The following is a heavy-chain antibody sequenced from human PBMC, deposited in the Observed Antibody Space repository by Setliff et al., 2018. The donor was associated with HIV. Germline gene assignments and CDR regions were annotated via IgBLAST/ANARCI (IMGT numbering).Heavy chain of an antibody. V-gene: IGHV4-39*07. CDR2: ISYSGGI. CDR3: ARANLYSSGPLDY. CDR1: GGSINSSSYY. Sequence: SETLSLTCTVSGGSINSSSYYWGWIRQPPGKGLDWIGSISYSGGIYYNPSLKSRVTLSIDTSKNQFSLRLTFLAAADTAVYFCARANLYSSGPLDYWGQGRLVTVPQ. D-gene: IGHD6-19*01. J-gene: IGHJ4*02.